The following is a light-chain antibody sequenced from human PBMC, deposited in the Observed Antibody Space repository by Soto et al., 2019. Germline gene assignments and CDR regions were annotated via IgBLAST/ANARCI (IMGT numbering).Light chain of an antibody. J-gene: IGKJ2*01. CDR3: QRYDGSPRT. CDR2: GVF. V-gene: IGKV3-20*01. CDR1: QGVTSNH. Sequence: ENVLTQSPGTVSLSPGERATLSCRASQGVTSNHLAWYQQKPGQAPRLLIYGVFNRATGIPDRFSGSGSGTDFTLTITRLEPEDSAVYFCQRYDGSPRTFGQGTKLEIK.